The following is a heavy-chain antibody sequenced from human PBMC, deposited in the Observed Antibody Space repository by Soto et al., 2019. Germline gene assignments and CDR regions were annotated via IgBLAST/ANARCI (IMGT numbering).Heavy chain of an antibody. CDR1: GGSISSGGYY. D-gene: IGHD2-2*02. CDR3: ARVIYCSSTSGYTEYYYYMDV. J-gene: IGHJ6*03. CDR2: IYYSGST. Sequence: ASETLSLTCTVSGGSISSGGYYWSWIRQHPGKGLEWIGYIYYSGSTYYNPSLKSRVTISVDTSKNQFSLKLSSVTAADTAVYYCARVIYCSSTSGYTEYYYYMDVWGQGTTVTVAS. V-gene: IGHV4-31*03.